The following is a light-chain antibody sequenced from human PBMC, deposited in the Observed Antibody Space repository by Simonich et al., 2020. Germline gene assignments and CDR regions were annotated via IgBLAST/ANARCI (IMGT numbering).Light chain of an antibody. V-gene: IGKV1-33*01. CDR3: QQYDNLPT. CDR2: DAS. Sequence: DIQMTQSPSSLSASVGDRVTITCQASQDISNYLNCYQQKPGKAPKLLIYDASTLETGVPSRFSGSGSGTDFTFTISSLQPEDIATYYCQQYDNLPTFGGGTKVEIK. J-gene: IGKJ4*01. CDR1: QDISNY.